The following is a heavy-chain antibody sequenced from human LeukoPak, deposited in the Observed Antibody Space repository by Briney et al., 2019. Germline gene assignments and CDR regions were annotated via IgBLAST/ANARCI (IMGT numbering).Heavy chain of an antibody. CDR2: IKEDGSET. CDR1: GFTFSSYA. D-gene: IGHD1-26*01. Sequence: GGSLRLSCAASGFTFSSYAMSWVRQAPGKGLECLANIKEDGSETYYADSVKGRFTISRDNPKNLLFLQMNSLRAEDTAVYYCARKDVGATDYWGQGTLVTVSS. V-gene: IGHV3-7*01. CDR3: ARKDVGATDY. J-gene: IGHJ4*02.